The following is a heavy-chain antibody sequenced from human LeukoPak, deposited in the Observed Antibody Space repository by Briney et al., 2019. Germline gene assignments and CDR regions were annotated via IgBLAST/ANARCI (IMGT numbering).Heavy chain of an antibody. D-gene: IGHD3-10*01. CDR1: GGSFSGYY. V-gene: IGHV4-34*01. J-gene: IGHJ4*02. CDR3: ARYRRITMVRGVIGYFDY. CDR2: INHSGST. Sequence: PSETPSLTCAVSGGSFSGYYWSWIRQPPGKGLEWIGEINHSGSTNYNPSLKSRVTISVDTSKNQFPLKLSSVTAADTAVYYCARYRRITMVRGVIGYFDYWGQGTLVTVSS.